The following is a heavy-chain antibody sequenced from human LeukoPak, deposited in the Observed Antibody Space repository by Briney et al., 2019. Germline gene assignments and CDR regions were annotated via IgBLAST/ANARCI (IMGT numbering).Heavy chain of an antibody. CDR3: ARGSTMDYYHFDI. CDR2: INQDGSQK. CDR1: GFTFSSYS. J-gene: IGHJ3*02. Sequence: GGSLGLPCAASGFTFSSYSMNWVRQAPGKGLEWVGNINQDGSQKSYVDSVRGRFTLSRNIAENSLFLQLNSLRADDTAVYYCARGSTMDYYHFDIWGQGTLVTVSS. V-gene: IGHV3-7*01. D-gene: IGHD3-10*01.